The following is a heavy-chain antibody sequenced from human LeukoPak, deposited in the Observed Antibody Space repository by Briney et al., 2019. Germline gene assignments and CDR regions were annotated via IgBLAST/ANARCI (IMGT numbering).Heavy chain of an antibody. D-gene: IGHD3-22*01. CDR1: GYSISSGYY. CDR2: IYHSGST. J-gene: IGHJ4*02. CDR3: AGKYYYHSSGYFYVDY. Sequence: SETLSLTCAVSGYSISSGYYWGWIRQTPGEGLEWIGSIYHSGSTYYNPSLKSRVTISIDTSKNQFSLKLSSVTAADTAVYYCAGKYYYHSSGYFYVDYWGQGTPVTVSS. V-gene: IGHV4-38-2*01.